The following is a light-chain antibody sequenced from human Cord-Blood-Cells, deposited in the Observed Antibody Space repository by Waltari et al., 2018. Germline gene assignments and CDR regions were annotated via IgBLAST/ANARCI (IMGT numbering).Light chain of an antibody. CDR1: QSISSW. V-gene: IGKV1-5*03. CDR2: KAS. CDR3: QQYNSYPS. J-gene: IGKJ2*01. Sequence: DIQMTQSPSTLSASVGDRVTITCRASQSISSWLAWYQQKQGKAPKLLIYKASSLESGVPSRFSGSGSGTEFTLTISSLQPDDFATYYCQQYNSYPSFGQGTKLEIK.